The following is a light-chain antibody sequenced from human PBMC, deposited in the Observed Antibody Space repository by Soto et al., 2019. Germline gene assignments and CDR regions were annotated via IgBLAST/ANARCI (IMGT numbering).Light chain of an antibody. CDR1: QSISSW. V-gene: IGKV1-5*01. J-gene: IGKJ1*01. Sequence: EILITQSPSTMYASVGDRATITCRASQSISSWLAWYQQKPGKAPKLLIYDASSLESGVPSRFSGSGSGTEFTLTISSLQPDDYATYYCQQYNSYSRTFGQGTTVDIK. CDR2: DAS. CDR3: QQYNSYSRT.